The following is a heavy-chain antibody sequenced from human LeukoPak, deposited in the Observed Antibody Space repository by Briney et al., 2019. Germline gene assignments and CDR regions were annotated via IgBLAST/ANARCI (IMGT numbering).Heavy chain of an antibody. D-gene: IGHD3-9*01. CDR1: GFTFSSYG. CDR3: ARGIRYFDWLPLDY. CDR2: IWYDGSNK. Sequence: GGSLRLSCAASGFTFSSYGMHWVRQAPGKGLEWVAVIWYDGSNKYYADSVKGRFTISRDNAKNSLYLQMNSLRAEDTALYHCARGIRYFDWLPLDYWGQGTLVTVSS. J-gene: IGHJ4*02. V-gene: IGHV3-33*01.